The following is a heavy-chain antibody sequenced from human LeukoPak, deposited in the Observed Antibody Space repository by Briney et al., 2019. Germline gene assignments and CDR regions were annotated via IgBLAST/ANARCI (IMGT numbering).Heavy chain of an antibody. V-gene: IGHV1-58*02. Sequence: GTSVKVSCKASGFSFSSSSMQWVRQARGQRLEWIGWLAVGSGNTNYAQKFQGRVTITRDMSTSTADMELSSLRSEDTALYYCAAVFGSGYYYYFDYWGQGSLVTVSS. CDR2: LAVGSGNT. CDR3: AAVFGSGYYYYFDY. D-gene: IGHD3-22*01. J-gene: IGHJ4*02. CDR1: GFSFSSSS.